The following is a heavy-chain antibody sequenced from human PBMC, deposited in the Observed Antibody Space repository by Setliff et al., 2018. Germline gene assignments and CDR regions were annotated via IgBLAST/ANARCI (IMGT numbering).Heavy chain of an antibody. CDR1: GFTFSDYY. Sequence: PGGSLRLSCVASGFTFSDYYMTWIRQAPGKGLEWVSYISSTSSFTNYADSVKGRFTISRDNAKNSLYLQMNSLRAEDTAVYYCARAIGDCVMDSWGQGTLVTVSS. V-gene: IGHV3-11*05. CDR3: ARAIGDCVMDS. J-gene: IGHJ4*02. D-gene: IGHD2-21*02. CDR2: ISSTSSFT.